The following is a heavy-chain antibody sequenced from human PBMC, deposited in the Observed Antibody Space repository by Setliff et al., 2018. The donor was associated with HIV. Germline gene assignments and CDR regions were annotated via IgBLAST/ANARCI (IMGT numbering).Heavy chain of an antibody. J-gene: IGHJ6*03. Sequence: GGSLRLSCAASGFTFSSFAMTWVRQAPGKGLEWVSSISGSGDNTVYAGSVKGRFTISRDNSKNTLYLQMNSLRAEDTAVYYCAKNDNYYYYYMDVWGKGTTVTVSS. CDR1: GFTFSSFA. CDR2: ISGSGDNT. CDR3: AKNDNYYYYYMDV. V-gene: IGHV3-23*01. D-gene: IGHD3-22*01.